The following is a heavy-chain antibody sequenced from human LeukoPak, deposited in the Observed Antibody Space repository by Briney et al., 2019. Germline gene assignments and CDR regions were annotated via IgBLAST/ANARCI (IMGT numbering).Heavy chain of an antibody. CDR3: TRVGYIDEGIDY. CDR1: GFTLSSYA. Sequence: GGSLRLSCAASGFTLSSYAMSWVRQAPGKGLEWFSAVSNGGDYSYYADSVKGRFTISRDNAKNSLYLQMNSLRAEDTAIYYCTRVGYIDEGIDYWGQGTLVTVSS. D-gene: IGHD5-24*01. CDR2: VSNGGDYS. V-gene: IGHV3-21*06. J-gene: IGHJ4*02.